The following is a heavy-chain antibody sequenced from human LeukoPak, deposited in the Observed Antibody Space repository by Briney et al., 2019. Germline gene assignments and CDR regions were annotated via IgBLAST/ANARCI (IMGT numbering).Heavy chain of an antibody. CDR1: GGSISSYY. V-gene: IGHV4-34*12. CDR3: ARRSAAAGNFDS. CDR2: IIHSGST. Sequence: SETLSLTCTVSGGSISSYYWSWIRQPPGKGLEWIGEIIHSGSTNYNPSLKSRPTISLDTSKNQFSLILSSVTSADTAVYYCARRSAAAGNFDSWGQGTLVTVSS. J-gene: IGHJ4*02. D-gene: IGHD6-13*01.